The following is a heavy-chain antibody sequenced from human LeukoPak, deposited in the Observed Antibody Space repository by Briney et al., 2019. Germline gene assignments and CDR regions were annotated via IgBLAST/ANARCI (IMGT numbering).Heavy chain of an antibody. CDR2: IYHSGST. D-gene: IGHD6-19*01. J-gene: IGHJ6*03. Sequence: SQTLCLTCTVSGGSISSGGYYWSWIRQPPEKGLEWIGYIYHSGSTYYNPSLKSRVTISVDRSKNQFSLKLSSVTAADTAVYFCARGRHHRQWRVAGTGDYYYMDVWGKGTTVTVSS. CDR1: GGSISSGGYY. CDR3: ARGRHHRQWRVAGTGDYYYMDV. V-gene: IGHV4-30-2*01.